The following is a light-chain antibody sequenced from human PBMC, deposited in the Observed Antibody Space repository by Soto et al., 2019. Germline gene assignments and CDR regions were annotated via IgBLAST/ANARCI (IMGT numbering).Light chain of an antibody. CDR2: EGS. CDR3: CSYADGSTYV. CDR1: SSDVGSYNL. V-gene: IGLV2-23*01. Sequence: QSVLTQPASVSGSPGQSITISCTGTSSDVGSYNLVSWYQQHPGKAPKVMIYEGSKRPSGVSNRFSGSKSDNTASLTISGLQAEDEADYYCCSYADGSTYVFGTGTKLTVL. J-gene: IGLJ1*01.